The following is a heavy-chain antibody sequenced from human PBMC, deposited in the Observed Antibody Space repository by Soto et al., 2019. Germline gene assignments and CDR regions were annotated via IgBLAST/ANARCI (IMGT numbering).Heavy chain of an antibody. Sequence: PSETLALTCTVSGGSVSIYYFSWIRQPPGKGLEWIGYIYYSGSTNYNPSLKSRVTISVDTSKNQFSLKLSSVTAADTAVYYCARGGGRTAVDYWGQGTLVTVSS. D-gene: IGHD6-13*01. CDR3: ARGGGRTAVDY. CDR1: GGSVSIYY. CDR2: IYYSGST. J-gene: IGHJ4*02. V-gene: IGHV4-59*02.